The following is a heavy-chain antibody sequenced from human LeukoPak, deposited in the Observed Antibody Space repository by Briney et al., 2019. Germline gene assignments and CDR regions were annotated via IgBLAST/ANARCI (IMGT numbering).Heavy chain of an antibody. V-gene: IGHV3-9*01. D-gene: IGHD4-23*01. CDR1: GFTFDDYA. Sequence: GGSLRLSCAASGFTFDDYAMHWVRQAPGRGLEWVAGISWQSDSVDYADSVKGRFTISRDNAKNPLYLQMNSLRPDDTALYYCAKDWSYGGNSWKYFGSWGQGILVTVSS. CDR2: ISWQSDSV. CDR3: AKDWSYGGNSWKYFGS. J-gene: IGHJ4*02.